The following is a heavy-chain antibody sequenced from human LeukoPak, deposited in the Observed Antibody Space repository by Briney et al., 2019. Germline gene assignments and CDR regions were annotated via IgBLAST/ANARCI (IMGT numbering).Heavy chain of an antibody. CDR2: INHSGST. CDR3: ASTSRPSSGYQNWFDP. V-gene: IGHV4-34*01. CDR1: GGSFSGYY. J-gene: IGHJ5*02. Sequence: NASETLSLTCAVYGGSFSGYYWSWIRQPPGKGLEWIGEINHSGSTNYNPSLKSRVTISVDTSKNQFSLKLSSVTAADTAVYYCASTSRPSSGYQNWFDPWGQGTLVTVSS. D-gene: IGHD3-22*01.